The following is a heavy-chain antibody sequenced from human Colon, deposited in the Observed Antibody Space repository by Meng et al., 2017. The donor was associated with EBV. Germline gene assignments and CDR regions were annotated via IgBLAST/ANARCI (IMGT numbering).Heavy chain of an antibody. CDR1: GGSISSSHYY. Sequence: QLQLVESGPGLVKPSETLSLTCTVSGGSISSSHYYWGWVRQPPGKGLQWIGTIYHSGSTSYNPSLQSRVTMFVDTSKNQFSLMLTSVTATDTAVYYCARRRGGSGRDCWGQGTLVTVSS. CDR3: ARRRGGSGRDC. D-gene: IGHD3-10*01. J-gene: IGHJ4*02. V-gene: IGHV4-39*01. CDR2: IYHSGST.